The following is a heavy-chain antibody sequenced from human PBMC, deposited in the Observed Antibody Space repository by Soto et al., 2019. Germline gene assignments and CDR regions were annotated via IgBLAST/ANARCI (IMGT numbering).Heavy chain of an antibody. V-gene: IGHV4-39*02. D-gene: IGHD3-3*01. CDR3: ARDTYYDFWSGYYKQLGAFDI. CDR1: GGSISSSSYY. J-gene: IGHJ3*02. CDR2: IYYSGST. Sequence: SETLSLTCTVSGGSISSSSYYWGWIRQPPGKGLEWIGSIYYSGSTYYNPSLKSRVTISVDTSKNQFSLKLSSVTAADTAVYYCARDTYYDFWSGYYKQLGAFDIWGQGTMVTVSS.